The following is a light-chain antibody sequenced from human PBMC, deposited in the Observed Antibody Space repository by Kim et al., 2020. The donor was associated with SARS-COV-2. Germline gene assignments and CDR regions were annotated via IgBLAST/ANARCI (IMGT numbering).Light chain of an antibody. Sequence: PGKTTRITCGGNNVGSKSVPWYQQKPGQAPVLVIYYDSDRPSGIPERFSGSNSGNTATLTISRVEAGDEADHYCQVWDSSSDHWVFGGGTQLTVL. CDR2: YDS. CDR1: NVGSKS. CDR3: QVWDSSSDHWV. V-gene: IGLV3-21*04. J-gene: IGLJ3*02.